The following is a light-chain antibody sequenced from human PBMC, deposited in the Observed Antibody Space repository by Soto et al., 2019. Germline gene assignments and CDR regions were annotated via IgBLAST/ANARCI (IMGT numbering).Light chain of an antibody. J-gene: IGKJ1*01. CDR3: TQYVATLWT. V-gene: IGKV4-1*01. CDR1: QSLVYSANKKNY. Sequence: DIVMTQSPDSLAVSLGERATIHCKSSQSLVYSANKKNYLAWYQQKPGQPTKLLMYCASVRESGVPDRFSGSGSGTDFTLTIGSLQAEDVAVYYCTQYVATLWTFGQGTKVEVK. CDR2: CAS.